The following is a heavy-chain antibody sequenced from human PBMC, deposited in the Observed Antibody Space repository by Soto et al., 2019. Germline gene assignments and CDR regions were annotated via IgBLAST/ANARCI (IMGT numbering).Heavy chain of an antibody. V-gene: IGHV4-39*01. D-gene: IGHD2-8*02. J-gene: IGHJ4*02. Sequence: QLQLQESGPGLVKPSETLSLTCSVSDDSINSDKYYWGWIRQPPGKGLEWIGSIYYRVNGYYNPSLQTRVTISLDKSRSQFSLKLNSVTAADSAVYFCARLEVLATISYYFDFWGPGALVTVSS. CDR2: IYYRVNG. CDR3: ARLEVLATISYYFDF. CDR1: DDSINSDKYY.